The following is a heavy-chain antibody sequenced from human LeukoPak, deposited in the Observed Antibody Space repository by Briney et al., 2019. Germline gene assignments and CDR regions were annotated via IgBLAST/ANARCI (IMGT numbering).Heavy chain of an antibody. CDR3: ARDTALYGSGSYSQYYYYYMDV. D-gene: IGHD3-10*01. CDR1: GYTFTSYG. V-gene: IGHV1-18*01. Sequence: ASVKVSCKASGYTFTSYGISWVRQAPGQGLEWMGWISAYNGNTNYAQKLQGRVTMTTDTSTSTAYMELRSLRSDDTAVYYCARDTALYGSGSYSQYYYYYMDVWGKGTTVTISS. J-gene: IGHJ6*03. CDR2: ISAYNGNT.